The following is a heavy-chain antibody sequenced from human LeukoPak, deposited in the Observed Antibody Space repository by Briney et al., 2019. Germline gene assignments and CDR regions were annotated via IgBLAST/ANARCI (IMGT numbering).Heavy chain of an antibody. CDR1: EFTFSSYA. CDR3: ARDGGYDFWSGPTSTKNWFDP. Sequence: GGSLRLSCAASEFTFSSYAMHWVRQAPGKGLEWVAVISYDGSNKYYADSVKGRFTISRDNSKNTLYLQMNSLRAEDTAVYYCARDGGYDFWSGPTSTKNWFDPWGQGTLVTVSS. D-gene: IGHD3-3*01. CDR2: ISYDGSNK. V-gene: IGHV3-30-3*01. J-gene: IGHJ5*02.